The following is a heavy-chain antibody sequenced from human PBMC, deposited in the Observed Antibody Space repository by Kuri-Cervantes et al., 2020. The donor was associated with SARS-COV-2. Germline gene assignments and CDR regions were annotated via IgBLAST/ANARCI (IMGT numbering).Heavy chain of an antibody. CDR3: AKERSNRVAVAQ. CDR1: GFTFSSYG. Sequence: GESLKISCAASGFTFSSYGMHWVRQAPGKGLEWVAFIRYDGRNKYYADSVKGRFTISRDNSKNTLYLQMNSLRAEDTAVYYCAKERSNRVAVAQWGQGTLVTVSS. V-gene: IGHV3-30*02. J-gene: IGHJ4*02. CDR2: IRYDGRNK. D-gene: IGHD6-19*01.